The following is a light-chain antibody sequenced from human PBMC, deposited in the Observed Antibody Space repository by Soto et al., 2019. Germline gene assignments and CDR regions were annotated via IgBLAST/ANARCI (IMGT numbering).Light chain of an antibody. CDR2: GAS. J-gene: IGKJ1*01. CDR3: QEYDNWPPEGT. Sequence: LPQSPATLSVSPGERASLSCRASQSVSINLAWYQQKSGQAPRLLIYGASTRATGIPARFSGSRSGTESTLTINSLQSEDSAVYYCQEYDNWPPEGTFGQGTKVDIK. CDR1: QSVSIN. V-gene: IGKV3-15*01.